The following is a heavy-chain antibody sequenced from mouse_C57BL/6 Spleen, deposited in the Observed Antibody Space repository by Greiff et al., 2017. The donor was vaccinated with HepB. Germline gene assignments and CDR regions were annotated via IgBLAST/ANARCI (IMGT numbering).Heavy chain of an antibody. CDR1: GYTFTSYW. V-gene: IGHV1-64*01. Sequence: SGAELVKPGASVKLSCKASGYTFTSYWMHWVKQRPGQGLEWIGMIHPNSGSTNYNEKFKSKATLTVDKSSSTAYMQLSSLTSEDSAVYYCARYYGSSLHWYFDVWGTGTTVTVSS. J-gene: IGHJ1*03. D-gene: IGHD1-1*01. CDR2: IHPNSGST. CDR3: ARYYGSSLHWYFDV.